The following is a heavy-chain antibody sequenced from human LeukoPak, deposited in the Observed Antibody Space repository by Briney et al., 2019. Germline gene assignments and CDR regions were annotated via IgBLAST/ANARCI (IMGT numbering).Heavy chain of an antibody. J-gene: IGHJ6*02. Sequence: GGSLRLSCAASGFTFSSYGMHWVRQAPGKGLECVAVISYDGSNKYYADSVKGRFTVSRDNSKNTLYLQMDSLRAEDTAVYYCAKDRRPYYYGMDVWGQGTTVTVSS. CDR2: ISYDGSNK. V-gene: IGHV3-30*18. CDR3: AKDRRPYYYGMDV. CDR1: GFTFSSYG.